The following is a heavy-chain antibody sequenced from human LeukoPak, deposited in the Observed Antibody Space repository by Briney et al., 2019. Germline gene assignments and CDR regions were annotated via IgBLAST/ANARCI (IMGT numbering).Heavy chain of an antibody. J-gene: IGHJ4*02. CDR2: ISAYNDYT. CDR1: GYTFTTYG. D-gene: IGHD5-18*01. Sequence: GASVKVSCKASGYTFTTYGISWVRQAPGQGLEWMGWISAYNDYTNYAQNLQGRVTMTTDTSTSTAYMELRSLRSDDTAVYYCARKESQLWPIDYWGQGTLVTVSS. CDR3: ARKESQLWPIDY. V-gene: IGHV1-18*01.